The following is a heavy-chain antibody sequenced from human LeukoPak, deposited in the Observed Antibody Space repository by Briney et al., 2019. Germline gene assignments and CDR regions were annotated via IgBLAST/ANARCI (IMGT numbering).Heavy chain of an antibody. D-gene: IGHD3/OR15-3a*01. CDR1: GGSIGVTNYY. V-gene: IGHV4-39*01. J-gene: IGHJ4*02. Sequence: PSETLSLTCTVSGGSIGVTNYYWGWFRQPPGKGLEWIGNIFYSGSTFYNPSFQSRITISVDTSKNQFSLKLGSVTAADTAVYYCPRRFLDWLAHDYWGRGSLVTVSS. CDR2: IFYSGST. CDR3: PRRFLDWLAHDY.